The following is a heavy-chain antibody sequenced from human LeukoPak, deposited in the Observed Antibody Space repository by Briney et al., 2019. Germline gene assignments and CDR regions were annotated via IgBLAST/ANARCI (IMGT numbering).Heavy chain of an antibody. J-gene: IGHJ3*02. CDR1: GYTFTSYY. CDR3: ARRGSYIRAFDI. D-gene: IGHD1-26*01. CDR2: INPSGGST. V-gene: IGHV1-46*01. Sequence: ASVKVSCKASGYTFTSYYMHWVRQAPGQGLERMGIINPSGGSTSYAQKFQGRVTMTRDMSTSTVYMELSSLRSEDTAVYYCARRGSYIRAFDIWGQGTMVTVSS.